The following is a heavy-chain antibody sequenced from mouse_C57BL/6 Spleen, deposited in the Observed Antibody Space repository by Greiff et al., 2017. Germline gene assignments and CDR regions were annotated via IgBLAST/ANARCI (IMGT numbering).Heavy chain of an antibody. J-gene: IGHJ3*01. Sequence: QVQLQQSGAELVRPGASVTLSCKASGYTFTDYEMHWVKQTPVHGLEWIGAIDPETGGTAYNQKFKGKAILTAAKSSSTAYMELRSLTSEDSAVYYCTRTDAWFAYWGQGTLVTVSA. CDR2: IDPETGGT. CDR1: GYTFTDYE. V-gene: IGHV1-15*01. CDR3: TRTDAWFAY.